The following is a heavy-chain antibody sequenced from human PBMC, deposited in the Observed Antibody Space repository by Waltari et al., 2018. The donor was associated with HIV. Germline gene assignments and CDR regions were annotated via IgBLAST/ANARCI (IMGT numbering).Heavy chain of an antibody. CDR3: ARGPMYKWFDP. J-gene: IGHJ5*02. CDR2: ISWRSGNI. CDR1: GFRFDDYA. D-gene: IGHD3-10*02. Sequence: SCAASGFRFDDYAMHWVRQAPGKGLEWVSGISWRSGNIAYADSVRGRFTISRDNAKNSLYLRMNSLRPDDTGFYYCARGPMYKWFDPWGQGTLVTVSS. V-gene: IGHV3-9*01.